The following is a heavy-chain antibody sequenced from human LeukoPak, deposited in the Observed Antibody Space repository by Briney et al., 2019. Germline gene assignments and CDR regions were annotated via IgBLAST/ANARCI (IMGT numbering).Heavy chain of an antibody. CDR2: INHSGST. J-gene: IGHJ6*04. V-gene: IGHV4-34*01. CDR1: GGSFSGYY. D-gene: IGHD2-2*01. CDR3: ARAGIVVVPAARGRDYYYGMDV. Sequence: SETLSLTCAVYGGSFSGYYWSWIRQPPGKGLEWIGEINHSGSTNYNPSLKSRVTISVDTSKNQFSLKLSSVTAADTAVYYCARAGIVVVPAARGRDYYYGMDVWGKGTTVTVSS.